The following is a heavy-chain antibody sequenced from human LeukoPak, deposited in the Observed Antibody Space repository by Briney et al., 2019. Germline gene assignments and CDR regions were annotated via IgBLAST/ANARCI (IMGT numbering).Heavy chain of an antibody. D-gene: IGHD3-16*01. J-gene: IGHJ4*02. CDR2: IYNSGTT. Sequence: PSETLSLTCTVSGDSITSYYWSWIRQPPGKGLEWIGYIYNSGTTNCNPSLKSRVTISIDTSKNQFFLKLNSVTAADTAVYYCATSTVWGTWHNWGQGTLVTVSS. CDR3: ATSTVWGTWHN. V-gene: IGHV4-59*01. CDR1: GDSITSYY.